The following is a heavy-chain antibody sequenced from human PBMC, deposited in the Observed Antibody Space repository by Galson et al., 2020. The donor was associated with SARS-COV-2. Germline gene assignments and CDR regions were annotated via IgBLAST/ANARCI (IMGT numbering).Heavy chain of an antibody. CDR2: IGGDSDYI. V-gene: IGHV3-21*01. CDR3: ARVGWELPVFYGMDV. CDR1: GFTFPTYS. D-gene: IGHD1-26*01. J-gene: IGHJ6*02. Sequence: AGSLRPSCAASGFTFPTYSMNWVRQAPARGLEWVSSIGGDSDYIYYAESLRGRFTISRDNAKNSLYLQMDSLRAEDTAVYYCARVGWELPVFYGMDVWGQGTTVTVSS.